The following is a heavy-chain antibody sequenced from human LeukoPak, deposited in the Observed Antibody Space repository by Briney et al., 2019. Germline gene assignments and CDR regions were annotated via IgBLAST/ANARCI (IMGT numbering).Heavy chain of an antibody. CDR1: GFTFSSYN. D-gene: IGHD1-26*01. V-gene: IGHV3-48*01. CDR2: ISSIGSTI. CDR3: ARDGAIVGATSYYYYYYMDV. Sequence: GGSLRLSCAASGFTFSSYNMNWVRQAPGKGLEWVSYISSIGSTIYYADSVKGRFTISRDNAKNSLYLQMNSLRAEDTAVYYCARDGAIVGATSYYYYYYMDVWGKGTTVTVSS. J-gene: IGHJ6*03.